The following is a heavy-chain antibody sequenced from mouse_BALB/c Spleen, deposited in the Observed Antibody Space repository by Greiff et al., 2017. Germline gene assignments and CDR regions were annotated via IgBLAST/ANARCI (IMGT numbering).Heavy chain of an antibody. CDR2: INPGSGGT. CDR1: GYAFTNYL. V-gene: IGHV1-54*01. D-gene: IGHD2-14*01. CDR3: ARRGIGYYAMDY. Sequence: VQLQQSGAELVRPGTSVKVSCKASGYAFTNYLIEWVKQRPGQGLEWIGVINPGSGGTNYNEKFKGKATLTADKSSSTAYMQLSSLTSDDSAVYFCARRGIGYYAMDYWGQGTSVTVSS. J-gene: IGHJ4*01.